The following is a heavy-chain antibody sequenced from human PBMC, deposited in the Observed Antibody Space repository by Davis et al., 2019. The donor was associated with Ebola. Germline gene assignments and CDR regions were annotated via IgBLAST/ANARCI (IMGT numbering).Heavy chain of an antibody. CDR2: INHSGST. V-gene: IGHV4-34*01. Sequence: MPSETLSLTCAVYGGSFSGYYWSWIRQPPGKGLEWIGEINHSGSTNYNPSLKNRVTISVDTSKNQFSLKLSSVTAADTAVYYCARGVGAATRFDPWGQGTLVTVSS. J-gene: IGHJ5*02. CDR1: GGSFSGYY. D-gene: IGHD4-17*01. CDR3: ARGVGAATRFDP.